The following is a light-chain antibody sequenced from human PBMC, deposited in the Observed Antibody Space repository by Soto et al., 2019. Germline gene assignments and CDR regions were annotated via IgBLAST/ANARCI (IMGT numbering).Light chain of an antibody. J-gene: IGKJ1*01. V-gene: IGKV1-5*03. Sequence: DIPMTQSPSTLSASVGDRVTITCRASQSISSWLAWYQQKPGKAPKLLIYKASSLESGVPSRFSGSGSGTEFTLTISSLQPDDFATYYCQQYNRPWTFGQGTKVEIK. CDR2: KAS. CDR3: QQYNRPWT. CDR1: QSISSW.